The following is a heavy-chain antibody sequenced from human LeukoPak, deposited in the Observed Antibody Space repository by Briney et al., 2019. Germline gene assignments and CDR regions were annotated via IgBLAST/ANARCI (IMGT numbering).Heavy chain of an antibody. CDR3: ARGGYRGCFDY. Sequence: PSETLSLTCAVSGGSISSSNWWSWVRQPPGKGLEWIGEIYHSGSTNYNPSLESRVTISVDKSKNQFSLKLSSVTAADTAVYYCARGGYRGCFDYWGQGTLVTASS. D-gene: IGHD5-24*01. CDR1: GGSISSSNW. CDR2: IYHSGST. V-gene: IGHV4-4*02. J-gene: IGHJ4*02.